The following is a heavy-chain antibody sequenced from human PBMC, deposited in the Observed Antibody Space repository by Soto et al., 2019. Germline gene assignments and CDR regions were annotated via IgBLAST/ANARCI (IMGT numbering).Heavy chain of an antibody. Sequence: ASVKVSCKASGYTFTSYYMHWVRQAPGQGLEWMGIINPSGGSTSYAQKFQGRVTMTRDTSTSTVYMELSSLRSEDTAVYYCARDRTESSGWYYYYYGMDVWGQGTTVTVSS. CDR2: INPSGGST. CDR1: GYTFTSYY. J-gene: IGHJ6*02. V-gene: IGHV1-46*01. CDR3: ARDRTESSGWYYYYYGMDV. D-gene: IGHD3-22*01.